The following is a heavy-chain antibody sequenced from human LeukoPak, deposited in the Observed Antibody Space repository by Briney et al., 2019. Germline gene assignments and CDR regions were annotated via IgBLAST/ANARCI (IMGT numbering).Heavy chain of an antibody. D-gene: IGHD3-9*01. V-gene: IGHV4-34*01. J-gene: IGHJ6*02. CDR3: ARLGYYDILTGYSYPRGMDV. Sequence: SETLSLTCAVYGVSFSGYYWSWIRQPPGKGLEWIGEINHSGSTNYNPSLKSRVSISVDTSKNQFSLKLSSVTAADTAVYYCARLGYYDILTGYSYPRGMDVWGQGTTVTVSS. CDR2: INHSGST. CDR1: GVSFSGYY.